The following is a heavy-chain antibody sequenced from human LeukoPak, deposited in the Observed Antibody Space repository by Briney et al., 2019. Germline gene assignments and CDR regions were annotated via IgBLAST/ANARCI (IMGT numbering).Heavy chain of an antibody. J-gene: IGHJ5*02. V-gene: IGHV3-23*01. CDR1: EFTFSDYG. CDR3: ARAPGYTSGWLNWFDP. CDR2: ISSGGGYT. D-gene: IGHD6-19*01. Sequence: GASLRLSCAASEFTFSDYGMTWVRQAPGEGLEWVSAISSGGGYTYYADSVRGRFTISRDNSKNTLCLQMNSLRAGDTAVYYCARAPGYTSGWLNWFDPWGQGTLVTVSS.